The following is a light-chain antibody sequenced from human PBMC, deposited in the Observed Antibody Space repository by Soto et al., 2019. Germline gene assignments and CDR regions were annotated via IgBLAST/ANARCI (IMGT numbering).Light chain of an antibody. CDR1: QAISSW. Sequence: DTQMTQSPSTLSASVGDRVIISCRASQAISSWLAWYQQRPGKAPKLLIRDVSRLDSGVPSRFSGSGSGTDFSLTISSLQPDDVATYYCQQYYTYSTFGQGTKLDIK. V-gene: IGKV1-5*01. J-gene: IGKJ2*01. CDR2: DVS. CDR3: QQYYTYST.